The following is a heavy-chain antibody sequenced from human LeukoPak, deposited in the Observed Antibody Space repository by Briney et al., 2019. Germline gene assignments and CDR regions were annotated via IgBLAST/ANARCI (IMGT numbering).Heavy chain of an antibody. CDR2: ISYDGSNK. V-gene: IGHV3-30*04. Sequence: PGGSLRLSCAASGFTFSSYAMHWVRQAPGKGLEWVAVISYDGSNKYYADSVKGRFTISRDNSKNTLYLQMNSLRAEDTAVYYCAREVVFDYWGQGTLVTVSS. CDR3: AREVVFDY. D-gene: IGHD3-22*01. J-gene: IGHJ4*02. CDR1: GFTFSSYA.